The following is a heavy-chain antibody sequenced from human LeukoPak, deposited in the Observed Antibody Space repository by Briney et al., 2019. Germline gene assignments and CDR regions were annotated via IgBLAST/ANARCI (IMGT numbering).Heavy chain of an antibody. D-gene: IGHD4-17*01. CDR2: ISGSGGST. Sequence: GGSLSLSCAASGFTFSSYWMHWVRQAPGKGLEWVSAISGSGGSTYYADSVKGRFTISRDNSKNTLYLQMNSLRAEDTAVYYCAKGTTVSRNFDYWGQGTLVTVSS. CDR1: GFTFSSYW. CDR3: AKGTTVSRNFDY. V-gene: IGHV3-23*01. J-gene: IGHJ4*02.